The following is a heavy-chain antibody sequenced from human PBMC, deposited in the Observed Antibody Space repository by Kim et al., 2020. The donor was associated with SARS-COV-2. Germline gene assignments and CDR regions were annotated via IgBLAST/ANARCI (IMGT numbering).Heavy chain of an antibody. Sequence: GGSLRLSCAASGFTVSSNYMHWVRQAPGKGLEWVSVIYSGGFTYYADSVKGRSTISRDISKNTLYLQINSLRAEDTAVYYCARGDSGSYFDHWGRGSLVTVSS. CDR3: ARGDSGSYFDH. V-gene: IGHV3-66*02. J-gene: IGHJ4*02. CDR1: GFTVSSNY. D-gene: IGHD1-26*01. CDR2: IYSGGFT.